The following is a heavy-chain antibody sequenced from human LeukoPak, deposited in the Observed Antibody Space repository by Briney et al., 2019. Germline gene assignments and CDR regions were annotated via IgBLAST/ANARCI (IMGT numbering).Heavy chain of an antibody. Sequence: GGSLRLSCAASGFTFSSYSMNWVRHAPGKGLEWVSSISSSSSYIYYADSVKGRFTISRDNAKNSLYLQMNSLRAEDTAVYYCAREYDFWSGYSPGNNWFDPWGQGTLVTVSS. D-gene: IGHD3-3*01. CDR3: AREYDFWSGYSPGNNWFDP. CDR1: GFTFSSYS. J-gene: IGHJ5*02. CDR2: ISSSSSYI. V-gene: IGHV3-21*01.